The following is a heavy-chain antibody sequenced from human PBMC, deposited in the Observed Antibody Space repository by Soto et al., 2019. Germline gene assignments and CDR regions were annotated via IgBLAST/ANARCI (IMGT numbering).Heavy chain of an antibody. CDR2: IIPIFGTA. D-gene: IGHD6-13*01. J-gene: IGHJ4*02. Sequence: QVQLVQSGAEVKKPGSSVKVSCKASGGTFSSYAISWVRQAPGQVLEWMGGIIPIFGTANYAQKFQGRVTITADESTSTAYMELSSLNSEDTAVYYCASTPRTPYSSRFSWCYFDYWRQGTLVTVSS. V-gene: IGHV1-69*01. CDR3: ASTPRTPYSSRFSWCYFDY. CDR1: GGTFSSYA.